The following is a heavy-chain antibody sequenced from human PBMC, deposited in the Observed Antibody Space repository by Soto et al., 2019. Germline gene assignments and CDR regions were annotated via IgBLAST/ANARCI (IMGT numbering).Heavy chain of an antibody. V-gene: IGHV3-64*01. CDR2: ISSNGGTT. CDR3: GGYSGDGIWS. J-gene: IGHJ5*02. Sequence: EVQLVESGGGLVQPGGSLRLSCAASGFTFSSYSMHLVRQAPGKGLEYVSAISSNGGTTSYANSVKGRFTISRDNSKNMLYLQMGSLGAEDMAVYYCGGYSGDGIWSWGQGTLVTVSS. D-gene: IGHD1-26*01. CDR1: GFTFSSYS.